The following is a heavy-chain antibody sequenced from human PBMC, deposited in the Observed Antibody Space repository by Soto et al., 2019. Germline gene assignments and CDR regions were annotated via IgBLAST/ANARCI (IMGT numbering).Heavy chain of an antibody. Sequence: SETLSLTCTVSGGSISSSTYYWGWIRQSSGKGLEWIGSIFYSGTTYYNPSLKSRVTISVDTSKNQFSLRLNSVTAADTAVYYCARHVHSSGSGWCAFDIWGQGTMVTVSS. D-gene: IGHD6-19*01. J-gene: IGHJ3*02. V-gene: IGHV4-39*01. CDR1: GGSISSSTYY. CDR3: ARHVHSSGSGWCAFDI. CDR2: IFYSGTT.